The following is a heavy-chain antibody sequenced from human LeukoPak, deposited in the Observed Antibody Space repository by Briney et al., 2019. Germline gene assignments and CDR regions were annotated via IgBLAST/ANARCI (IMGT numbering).Heavy chain of an antibody. CDR1: GFTFSSYW. CDR2: INSDGSGT. V-gene: IGHV3-74*01. Sequence: PGGSLRLSCAASGFTFSSYWMHWVRQAPGKGLVWVSRINSDGSGTSYADSVKGRFTISRDNAKNTLYLQMNSLRAEDTAVYYCAREGYYYYYMDVWGKGTTVTVSS. CDR3: AREGYYYYYMDV. J-gene: IGHJ6*03.